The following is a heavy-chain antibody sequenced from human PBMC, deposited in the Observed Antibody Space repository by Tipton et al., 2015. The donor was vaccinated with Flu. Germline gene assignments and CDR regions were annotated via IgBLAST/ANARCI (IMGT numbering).Heavy chain of an antibody. CDR1: GGSFSGYY. V-gene: IGHV4-34*01. CDR2: INHSGST. J-gene: IGHJ6*02. D-gene: IGHD2-8*01. Sequence: TLSLTCAVYGGSFSGYYWSWIRQPPGKGLEWIGEINHSGSTNYNPSLKSRVTISVDTSKNQFSLKLSSVTAADTAVYYCARGGVLHYYYYYGMDVWGQGTTVTVSS. CDR3: ARGGVLHYYYYYGMDV.